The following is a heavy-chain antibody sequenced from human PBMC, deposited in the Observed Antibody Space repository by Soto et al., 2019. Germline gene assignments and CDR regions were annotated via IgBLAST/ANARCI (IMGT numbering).Heavy chain of an antibody. Sequence: QLQLQESGPGLVKPSETLSLTCTVSGGSISSSSYYWGWIRQPPGKGLDWIGSIYYSGSTYYNPSSKSPVTISVDTDKNQFSLNLRSVTAADTAVYYCARQLLNYDYIWGSYYFDYWGQGTLVTVSS. CDR2: IYYSGST. J-gene: IGHJ4*02. D-gene: IGHD3-16*01. CDR1: GGSISSSSYY. V-gene: IGHV4-39*01. CDR3: ARQLLNYDYIWGSYYFDY.